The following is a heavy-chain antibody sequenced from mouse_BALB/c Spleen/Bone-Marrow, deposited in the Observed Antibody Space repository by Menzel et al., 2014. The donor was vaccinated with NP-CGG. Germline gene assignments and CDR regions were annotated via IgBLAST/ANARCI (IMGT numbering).Heavy chain of an antibody. CDR2: INPSNGGT. J-gene: IGHJ1*01. Sequence: VQLQQSGAELVKPGASVKLSCKASGYTFSSYYMYWVKQRPGQGLEWIGEINPSNGGTKFNERFKSKATLTVDKSSSTAYMQLSNPTSEDSAVYYCTRSNYGYWYFDVWGAGTTVTVSS. CDR3: TRSNYGYWYFDV. CDR1: GYTFSSYY. V-gene: IGHV1S81*02. D-gene: IGHD1-1*01.